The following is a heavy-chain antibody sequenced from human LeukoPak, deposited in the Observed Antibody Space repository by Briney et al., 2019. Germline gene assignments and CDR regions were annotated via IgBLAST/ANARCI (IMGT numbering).Heavy chain of an antibody. CDR3: ARDYYGSGSPY. CDR2: INPNSGGT. D-gene: IGHD3-10*01. J-gene: IGHJ4*02. V-gene: IGHV1-2*02. CDR1: GYTFTGYY. Sequence: GASVKVSCKASGYTFTGYYMHWVRQAPGQGLEWMGWINPNSGGTNYVQKFQGRVTMTRDTSISTAYMELSRLRSDDTAVYYCARDYYGSGSPYWGQGTLVTVSS.